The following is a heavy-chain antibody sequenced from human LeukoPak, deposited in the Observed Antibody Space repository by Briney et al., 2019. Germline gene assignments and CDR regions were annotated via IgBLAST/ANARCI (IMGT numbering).Heavy chain of an antibody. CDR2: INPNSGGT. V-gene: IGHV1-2*02. J-gene: IGHJ3*02. Sequence: ASVKVSCKASGYSFTGYYIHWVRQAPGQGLEWMGWINPNSGGTNYAQKFQGRVSMTRDTSISTTYMELSRLRSDDTAVYYCASGEYDILTGYPDAFDIWGQGTMVTVSS. CDR1: GYSFTGYY. CDR3: ASGEYDILTGYPDAFDI. D-gene: IGHD3-9*01.